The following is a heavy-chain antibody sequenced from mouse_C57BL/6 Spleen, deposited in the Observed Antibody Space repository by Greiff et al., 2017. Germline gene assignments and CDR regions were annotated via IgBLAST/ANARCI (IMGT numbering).Heavy chain of an antibody. J-gene: IGHJ2*01. V-gene: IGHV5-16*01. CDR1: GFTFSDYY. Sequence: EVQLVESEGGLVQPGSSMKLSCTASGFTFSDYYMAWVRQVPEKGLEWVANINYDGSSTYYLDSLKSRFIISRDNAKNILYRQMSSLKSEDTATYYCARVRYYGSSYFDYWGQGTTLTVSS. CDR2: INYDGSST. CDR3: ARVRYYGSSYFDY. D-gene: IGHD1-1*01.